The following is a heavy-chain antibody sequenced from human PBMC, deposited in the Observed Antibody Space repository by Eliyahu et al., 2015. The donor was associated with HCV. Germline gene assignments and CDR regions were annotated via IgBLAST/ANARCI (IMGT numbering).Heavy chain of an antibody. CDR2: VRSKANNYAT. CDR3: IGSTDGYNLDY. V-gene: IGHV3-73*01. CDR1: GFIFSGSA. D-gene: IGHD5-24*01. Sequence: EVQLVESGGGLVQPGGSLKLSCAASGFIFSGSAMHWVRQASGKGLEWVGRVRSKANNYATAYAASLKGRFTISRDDSQNTAYLQMNSLKTEDTAVYYCIGSTDGYNLDYWGQGTLVTVSS. J-gene: IGHJ4*02.